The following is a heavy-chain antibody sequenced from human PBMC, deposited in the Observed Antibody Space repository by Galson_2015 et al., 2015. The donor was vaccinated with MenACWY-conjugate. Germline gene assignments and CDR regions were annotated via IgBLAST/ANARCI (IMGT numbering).Heavy chain of an antibody. Sequence: QSGAEVKKPGESLKISCKGSGYSFSTYWIAWVRQLPGKGLEWMGLISPGDSNTRYSPAFHGQVTISADKSINTAYLQLHSLQASDTAMYYCARHPPGGRGMDVWGQGTTVTVSS. V-gene: IGHV5-51*01. J-gene: IGHJ6*02. CDR3: ARHPPGGRGMDV. CDR1: GYSFSTYW. CDR2: ISPGDSNT. D-gene: IGHD1-26*01.